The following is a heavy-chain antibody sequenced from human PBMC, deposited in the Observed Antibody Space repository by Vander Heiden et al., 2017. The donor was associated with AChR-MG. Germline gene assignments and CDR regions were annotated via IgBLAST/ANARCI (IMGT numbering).Heavy chain of an antibody. D-gene: IGHD3-16*01. CDR1: EYTFTSYY. CDR2: MNPNSGNT. J-gene: IGHJ4*02. V-gene: IGHV1-8*01. CDR3: CTFGGVNPDY. Sequence: QVQLVQAGAEVKKPGASVKVSCKASEYTFTSYYITWVRQATGQVLECMGLMNPNSGNTGYAKKFQGRVTMTRNTSISTAYMELSSLRSEDTAVYYCCTFGGVNPDYWGQGTLVTVSS.